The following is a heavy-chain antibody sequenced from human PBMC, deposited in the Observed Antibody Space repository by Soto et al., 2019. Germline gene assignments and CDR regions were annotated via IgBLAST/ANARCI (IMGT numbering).Heavy chain of an antibody. V-gene: IGHV3-33*01. CDR1: GFTFSNDG. CDR2: TWFDGSKK. Sequence: QLQLVESGGGVVQPGGSLRVSCEASGFTFSNDGMHWVRQVPGKGLEWVATTWFDGSKKFYADSVKGRFTISRDNSKNTLYLQLNCLRAEDTAVYYCARDQGGGYYNTNNWFDSWGQGTTVTVSS. J-gene: IGHJ5*01. D-gene: IGHD3-9*01. CDR3: ARDQGGGYYNTNNWFDS.